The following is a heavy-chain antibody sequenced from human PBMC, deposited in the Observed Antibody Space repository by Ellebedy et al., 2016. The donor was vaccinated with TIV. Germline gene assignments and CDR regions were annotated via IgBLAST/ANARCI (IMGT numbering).Heavy chain of an antibody. CDR2: IFYSGSA. CDR1: GDSISSAGYY. D-gene: IGHD3-16*01. CDR3: ARDWGRAAVL. J-gene: IGHJ4*02. Sequence: SETLSLTXTVSGDSISSAGYYWSWIRQLPGKGLEWIGYIFYSGSAYYNPSLKSRVTISVDTSKNQFSLRLSSVTAADTAVYYCARDWGRAAVLWGQGTLVTVSS. V-gene: IGHV4-61*08.